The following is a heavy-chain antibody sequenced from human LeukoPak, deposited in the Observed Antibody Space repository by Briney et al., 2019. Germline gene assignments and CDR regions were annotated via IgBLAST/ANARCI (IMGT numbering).Heavy chain of an antibody. Sequence: GGSLRLSCAASGFTFSSYEMNWVRQAPGKGLEGVSYISSSGSTIYYADSVKGRFTISRDNAKNSLYLQMNSLRAEDTAVYYCARNGVAGPFDYWGQGTLVTVSS. J-gene: IGHJ4*02. V-gene: IGHV3-48*03. CDR2: ISSSGSTI. D-gene: IGHD6-19*01. CDR3: ARNGVAGPFDY. CDR1: GFTFSSYE.